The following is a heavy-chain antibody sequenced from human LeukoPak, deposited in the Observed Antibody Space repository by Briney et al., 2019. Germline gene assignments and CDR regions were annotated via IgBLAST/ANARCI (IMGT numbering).Heavy chain of an antibody. D-gene: IGHD3-3*01. CDR3: ATDLRFLEWSFFDY. V-gene: IGHV1-18*01. CDR2: ISAYNGNT. Sequence: WASVKVSCKASGYTFTSYGISWVRQAPGQGLEWMGWISAYNGNTNYAQKLQGRVTMTTDTSTSTAYMELSSLRSEDTAVYYCATDLRFLEWSFFDYWGQGTLVTVSS. CDR1: GYTFTSYG. J-gene: IGHJ4*02.